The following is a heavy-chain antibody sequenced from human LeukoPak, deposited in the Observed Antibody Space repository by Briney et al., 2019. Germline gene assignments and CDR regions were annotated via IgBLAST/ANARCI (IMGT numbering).Heavy chain of an antibody. D-gene: IGHD3-10*01. CDR2: INHSGST. V-gene: IGHV4-34*01. CDR1: GGSFSGYY. CDR3: ARQYVLLWFGELTRHDHFDY. Sequence: SETLSLTCAVYGGSFSGYYWSWIRQPPGKGLEWIGEINHSGSTNYNPSLKSRVTMSVDTSKNQFSLRLSSVTAADTAVYYCARQYVLLWFGELTRHDHFDYWGQGTLVTVSS. J-gene: IGHJ4*02.